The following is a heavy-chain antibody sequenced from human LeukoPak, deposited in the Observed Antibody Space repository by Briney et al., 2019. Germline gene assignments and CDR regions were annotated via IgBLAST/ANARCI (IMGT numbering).Heavy chain of an antibody. CDR1: EFTFSTYA. CDR3: VRSVGATHPGDY. D-gene: IGHD1-26*01. Sequence: GRSLRLSCVASEFTFSTYAMHWVRQAPGKGLEWVAVIWYDGSYKYYADSVKGRFSNSRDNSKNTLFLQMNSLIAEDTAVYYCVRSVGATHPGDYWGQGTLVTVSS. V-gene: IGHV3-33*01. CDR2: IWYDGSYK. J-gene: IGHJ4*02.